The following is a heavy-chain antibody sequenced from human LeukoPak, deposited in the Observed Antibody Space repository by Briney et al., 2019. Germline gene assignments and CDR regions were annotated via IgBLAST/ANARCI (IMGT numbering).Heavy chain of an antibody. CDR1: GGTFSSYA. J-gene: IGHJ4*02. CDR3: ARVHRYCSSTSCYFPDY. CDR2: IIPIFGTA. Sequence: SVKVSCKASGGTFSSYAISWVRQAPGQGLEWMGRIIPIFGTANYAQKFQGRVTITTDESTSTAYMELSSLRSDDTAVYYCARVHRYCSSTSCYFPDYWGQGTLVTVSS. V-gene: IGHV1-69*05. D-gene: IGHD2-2*01.